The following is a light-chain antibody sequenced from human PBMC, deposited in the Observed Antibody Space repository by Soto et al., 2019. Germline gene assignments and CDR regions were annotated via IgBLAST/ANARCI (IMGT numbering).Light chain of an antibody. Sequence: EIVMTQSPATLSVSPGETSSLSCRASQSAGNFLAWYEQKPGQPPRLPXYYISTRATGIPDRFSGSGSGTEFTLTINSLKYEDSAVYYCQQHNQWPITFGQGPKVDI. CDR3: QQHNQWPIT. V-gene: IGKV3D-15*01. CDR2: YIS. CDR1: QSAGNF. J-gene: IGKJ1*01.